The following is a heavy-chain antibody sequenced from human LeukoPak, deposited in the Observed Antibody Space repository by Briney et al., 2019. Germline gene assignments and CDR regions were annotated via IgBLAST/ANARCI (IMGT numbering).Heavy chain of an antibody. J-gene: IGHJ4*02. CDR2: INHSGST. D-gene: IGHD1-26*01. V-gene: IGHV4-30-2*01. CDR1: GGSISSGGYY. Sequence: SQTLSLTCTVSGGSISSGGYYWSWIRQPPGKGLEWIGEINHSGSTNYNPSLKSRVTISVDTSKNQFSPKLSSVTAADTAVYYCARAGIVGANPFDYWGQGTLVTVSS. CDR3: ARAGIVGANPFDY.